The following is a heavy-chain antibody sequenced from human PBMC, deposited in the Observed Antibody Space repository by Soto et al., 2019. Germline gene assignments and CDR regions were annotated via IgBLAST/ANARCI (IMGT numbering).Heavy chain of an antibody. V-gene: IGHV3-64*01. Sequence: EVQLVESGGGLVQPGGSLRLSCAASGFTFSSYAMHWVRQAPGKGLEYVSAISSNGGSTYYANSVKGRFTISRDNSKNTLYLQMGSLRAEDMAVYYCAREKYSGNDMGPFDYWGQGTLVTVSS. J-gene: IGHJ4*02. CDR3: AREKYSGNDMGPFDY. CDR2: ISSNGGST. D-gene: IGHD5-12*01. CDR1: GFTFSSYA.